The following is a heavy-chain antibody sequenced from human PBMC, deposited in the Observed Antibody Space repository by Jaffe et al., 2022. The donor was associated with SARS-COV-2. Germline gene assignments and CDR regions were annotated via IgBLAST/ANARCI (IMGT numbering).Heavy chain of an antibody. CDR2: IYPGDSDT. D-gene: IGHD3-16*01. V-gene: IGHV5-51*01. CDR3: ARRTPRGWEKMGAFDY. Sequence: EVQLVQSGAEVKKPGDSLKISCKGSKNSFNNYWIGWVRQLPGKGLECMGIIYPGDSDTRYSPSFQGQVTISADKSISTAYLQWSSLKASDTAMYYCARRTPRGWEKMGAFDYWGQGTLVTVSS. CDR1: KNSFNNYW. J-gene: IGHJ4*02.